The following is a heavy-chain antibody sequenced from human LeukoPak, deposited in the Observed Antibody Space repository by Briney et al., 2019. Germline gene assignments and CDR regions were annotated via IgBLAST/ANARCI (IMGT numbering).Heavy chain of an antibody. Sequence: ASVKVSCKASGYTFTSYAISWVRQAPGQGLEWMGWISGHNDDTNYAQRLQGRVTMTTDTSTSTVYMELRSLRSDDTAVYYCARAGYCSGGSCYPYYYYYYMDVWGKGTTVTASS. CDR3: ARAGYCSGGSCYPYYYYYYMDV. J-gene: IGHJ6*03. D-gene: IGHD2-15*01. V-gene: IGHV1-18*01. CDR1: GYTFTSYA. CDR2: ISGHNDDT.